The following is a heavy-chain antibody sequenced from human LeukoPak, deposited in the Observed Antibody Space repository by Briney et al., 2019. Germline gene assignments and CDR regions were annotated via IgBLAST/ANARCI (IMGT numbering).Heavy chain of an antibody. CDR3: ARNKLNDFWSGPNWFDP. J-gene: IGHJ5*02. D-gene: IGHD3-3*01. Sequence: ASVKVSCKASGYMFSSYVISWVRQAPGQGLEWMGWIGAYNGNRNYAQKLQGRVPMTTGTSTSTAYMELRSLRSDDTAVYYCARNKLNDFWSGPNWFDPWGQGTLVTVSS. CDR2: IGAYNGNR. CDR1: GYMFSSYV. V-gene: IGHV1-18*01.